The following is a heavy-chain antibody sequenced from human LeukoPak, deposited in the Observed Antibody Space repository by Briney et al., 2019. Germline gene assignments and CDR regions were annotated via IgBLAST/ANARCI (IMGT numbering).Heavy chain of an antibody. J-gene: IGHJ4*02. D-gene: IGHD3-9*01. CDR1: GGTFSSYA. Sequence: ASVKVSCKASGGTFSSYAISWVRQAPGQGLEWMGGIIPIFGTASYAQKFQGRVTITADESTSTAYMELSSLRSEDTAVYYCASNHDILTGYSYFDYWGQGTLVTVSS. CDR2: IIPIFGTA. V-gene: IGHV1-69*13. CDR3: ASNHDILTGYSYFDY.